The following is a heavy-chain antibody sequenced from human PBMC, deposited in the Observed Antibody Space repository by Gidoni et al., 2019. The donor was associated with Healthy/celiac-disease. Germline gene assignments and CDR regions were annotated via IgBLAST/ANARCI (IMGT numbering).Heavy chain of an antibody. CDR1: GGTFSSYT. Sequence: QVQLVQSGAEVKKHGSSVQVSCKASGGTFSSYTISWVRQAPGQGLEWMGRIIPILGIANYAQKFQGRVTITADKSTSTAYMELSSLRSEDTAVYYCARDLGYYYYDSSGYQDYWGQGTLVTVSS. CDR2: IIPILGIA. CDR3: ARDLGYYYYDSSGYQDY. J-gene: IGHJ4*02. V-gene: IGHV1-69*08. D-gene: IGHD3-22*01.